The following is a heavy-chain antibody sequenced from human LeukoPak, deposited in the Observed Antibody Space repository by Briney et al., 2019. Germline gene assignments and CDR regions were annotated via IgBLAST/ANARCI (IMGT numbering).Heavy chain of an antibody. CDR2: IKQDGREK. CDR1: GSTLSEFW. V-gene: IGHV3-7*04. J-gene: IGHJ4*02. D-gene: IGHD6-19*01. Sequence: GGSLRLSCAASGSTLSEFWMNWVRQAPGNGLEWVANIKQDGREKNYVDSVKGRFTISRDNAKNSAYLQMNNLRDDDTAVYYCVGGYGWLPDYWGQGTLVTVSS. CDR3: VGGYGWLPDY.